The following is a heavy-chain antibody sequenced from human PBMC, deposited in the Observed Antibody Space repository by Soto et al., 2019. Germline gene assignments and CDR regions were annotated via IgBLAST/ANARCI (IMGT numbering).Heavy chain of an antibody. CDR3: ARDQAAGGTISRYFQD. CDR2: ISGGGSTT. Sequence: EVQLLESGGGLVQPEGSLRLSCEASGFTFSSYAMSWVRQAPGKGLEWVSGISGGGSTTYYADSVKGRFTISRDNSKNTLYLQVDSLRAEDTAVYYWARDQAAGGTISRYFQDWGQGTLVTVSS. J-gene: IGHJ1*01. D-gene: IGHD6-13*01. V-gene: IGHV3-23*01. CDR1: GFTFSSYA.